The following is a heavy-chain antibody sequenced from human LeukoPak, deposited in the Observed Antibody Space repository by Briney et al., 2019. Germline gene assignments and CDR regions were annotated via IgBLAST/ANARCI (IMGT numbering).Heavy chain of an antibody. Sequence: SQTLSLTCTVSGGSISSGSYYWTWIRQPPGKGLEWIGYIYYGGDTDYSPSLKSRATILLDRSKNQFSLRLTSVTAADTAVYYCARQLAGLAPPGFIDSWGQGTLVTVSS. CDR3: ARQLAGLAPPGFIDS. CDR1: GGSISSGSYY. V-gene: IGHV4-61*01. CDR2: IYYGGDT. J-gene: IGHJ4*02. D-gene: IGHD3-3*02.